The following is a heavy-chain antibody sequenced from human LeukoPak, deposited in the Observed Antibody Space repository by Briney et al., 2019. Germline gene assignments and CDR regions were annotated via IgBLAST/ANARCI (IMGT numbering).Heavy chain of an antibody. CDR1: GGSISSSIYY. CDR3: ASRMRQLPYYYYGMDV. J-gene: IGHJ6*02. CDR2: IYYSGST. V-gene: IGHV4-39*01. D-gene: IGHD3-10*01. Sequence: KASQTLSLTCTVSGGSISSSIYYWGWIRQPPGKGLEWIGSIYYSGSTYYNPSLKSRVTISVDTSKNQFSLKLSSVTAADTAVYYCASRMRQLPYYYYGMDVWGQGTTVTVSS.